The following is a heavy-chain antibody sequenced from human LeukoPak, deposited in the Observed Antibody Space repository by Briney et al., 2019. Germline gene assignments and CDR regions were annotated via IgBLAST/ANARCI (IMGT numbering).Heavy chain of an antibody. Sequence: SETLSLTCTVSGGSISSGDYYWSWIRQPPEKGLEWIGYIYYSGSTYYNPSLKSRVTISVDTSKNQFSLKLSSVTAADTAVYYCARVLAAAGDFDYWGQGTLVTVSS. J-gene: IGHJ4*02. D-gene: IGHD6-13*01. V-gene: IGHV4-30-4*01. CDR3: ARVLAAAGDFDY. CDR1: GGSISSGDYY. CDR2: IYYSGST.